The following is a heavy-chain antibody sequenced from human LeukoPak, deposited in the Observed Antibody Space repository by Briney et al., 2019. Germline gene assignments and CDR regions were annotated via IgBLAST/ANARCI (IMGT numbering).Heavy chain of an antibody. CDR3: ARSVDGTALDY. V-gene: IGHV3-11*01. D-gene: IGHD3/OR15-3a*01. CDR2: IRASGDHM. Sequence: GESLRLSCAASRLTLSDYYMTWVRQAAGKGLEWISYIRASGDHMFYADSVRGRFTISRDNAKNSIFLQMNSLRDDDTAVYYCARSVDGTALDYWGQGTLVTVSS. CDR1: RLTLSDYY. J-gene: IGHJ4*02.